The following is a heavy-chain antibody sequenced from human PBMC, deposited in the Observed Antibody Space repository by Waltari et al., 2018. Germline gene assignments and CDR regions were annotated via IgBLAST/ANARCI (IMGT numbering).Heavy chain of an antibody. J-gene: IGHJ4*02. Sequence: QVQLVQSGSELKKPGASVKVSCKASGYIFTNYAMNWVRQAPGQGLEWMGWSNNKTGNPTYAQCLRGWLVFSLDTSVSTASLQISSLKAEDTAVYYCARGIQLWGRGSWYFDNWGQGTLVTVSS. V-gene: IGHV7-4-1*02. CDR3: ARGIQLWGRGSWYFDN. D-gene: IGHD3-16*01. CDR2: SNNKTGNP. CDR1: GYIFTNYA.